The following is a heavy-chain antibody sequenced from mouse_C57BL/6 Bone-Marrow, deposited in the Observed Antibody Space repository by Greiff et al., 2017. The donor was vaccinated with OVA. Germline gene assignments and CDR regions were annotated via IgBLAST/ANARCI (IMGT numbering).Heavy chain of an antibody. V-gene: IGHV5-4*01. J-gene: IGHJ3*01. CDR1: GFTFSSYA. CDR2: ISDGGSYT. CDR3: ARDYYGSSYAWFAY. D-gene: IGHD1-1*01. Sequence: EVQLVESGGGLVKPGGSLKLSCAASGFTFSSYAMSWVRQTPEKRLEWVATISDGGSYTYYPDNVKGRFTISRDNAKNNLYLQMSHLKSEDTAMDYCARDYYGSSYAWFAYWGQGTLVTVSA.